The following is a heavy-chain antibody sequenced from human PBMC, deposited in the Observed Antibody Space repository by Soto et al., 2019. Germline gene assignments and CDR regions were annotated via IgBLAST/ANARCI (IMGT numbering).Heavy chain of an antibody. CDR1: GFTFSSYA. CDR2: ISYDGSNK. D-gene: IGHD1-26*01. Sequence: QVQLVESGGGVVQPGRSLRLSCAASGFTFSSYAMHWVRQAPGKGLEWVAVISYDGSNKYYADSVKGRFTISRENSKNTLYLQMNSLRAEVTAVYYCASGEVGATQTLDYWCQGTLVTVAS. V-gene: IGHV3-30-3*01. J-gene: IGHJ4*02. CDR3: ASGEVGATQTLDY.